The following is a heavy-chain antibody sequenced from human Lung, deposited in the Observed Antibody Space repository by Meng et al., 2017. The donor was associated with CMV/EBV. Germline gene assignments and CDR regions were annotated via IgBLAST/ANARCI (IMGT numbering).Heavy chain of an antibody. Sequence: ASXXVSXKASGYTFTSYYMHWVRQAPGQGLEWMGIINPSGGSTSYAQKFQGRVTMTRDTSTSTVYMELSSLRSEDTAVYYCARDRLGVTTGMDVWGQGTTVNVSS. CDR2: INPSGGST. V-gene: IGHV1-46*01. J-gene: IGHJ6*02. D-gene: IGHD4-11*01. CDR3: ARDRLGVTTGMDV. CDR1: GYTFTSYY.